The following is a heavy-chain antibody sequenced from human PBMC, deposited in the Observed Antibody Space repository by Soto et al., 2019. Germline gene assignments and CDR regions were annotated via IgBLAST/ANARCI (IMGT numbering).Heavy chain of an antibody. D-gene: IGHD3-10*01. V-gene: IGHV4-39*01. CDR2: IYYSGST. CDR3: ARHCAITMVRGVTRFDY. CDR1: GGSISSSSYY. Sequence: QLQLQESGPGLVKPSETLSLTCTVSGGSISSSSYYWGWIRQPPGKGLEWIGSIYYSGSTYYNPALKSRVTISVDTSKNQFCLKLSSVTAADTAVYYCARHCAITMVRGVTRFDYWGQGTLVTVSS. J-gene: IGHJ4*02.